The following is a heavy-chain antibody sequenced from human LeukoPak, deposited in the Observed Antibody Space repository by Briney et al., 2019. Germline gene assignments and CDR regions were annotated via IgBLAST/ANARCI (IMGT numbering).Heavy chain of an antibody. J-gene: IGHJ4*02. V-gene: IGHV3-23*01. D-gene: IGHD3-22*01. CDR3: AKDQGRYYYDSSGYYPL. CDR2: IGAGGGNT. CDR1: GLTISSYA. Sequence: PGGSLRLSCAASGLTISSYAMTWVRQAPGKGLEWVSTIGAGGGNTYYADSVKGRFTISRDNSKNTLYLQMSSLRAEDTAVYYCAKDQGRYYYDSSGYYPLWGQGTLVTVSS.